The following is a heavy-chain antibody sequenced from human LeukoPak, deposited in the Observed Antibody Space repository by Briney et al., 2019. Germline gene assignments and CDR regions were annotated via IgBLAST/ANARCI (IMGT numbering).Heavy chain of an antibody. CDR1: GYTFTGYY. V-gene: IGHV1-2*06. CDR2: INPNSGGT. J-gene: IGHJ4*02. D-gene: IGHD2-15*01. Sequence: ASVKVSCKASGYTFTGYYMHWVRQAPGQGLEWMGRINPNSGGTNYAQKFQGRVTMTRDTSISTAYMELSRLRSDDTAVYYCAREENCSGGSRYYYWGQGTLVTVSS. CDR3: AREENCSGGSRYYY.